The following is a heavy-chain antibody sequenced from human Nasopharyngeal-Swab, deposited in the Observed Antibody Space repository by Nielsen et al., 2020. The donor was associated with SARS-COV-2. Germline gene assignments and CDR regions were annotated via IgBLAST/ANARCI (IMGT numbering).Heavy chain of an antibody. J-gene: IGHJ6*02. CDR3: ARDLGYVSPGGYFYYQGMDV. V-gene: IGHV3-7*01. CDR2: IKQDGRET. Sequence: GESLKISCAASGFTFSTYWMSWVRQAPGNGPEWVANIKQDGRETYYVGSVRGRFTISRDNADNSLYLQMNSLRAEDTALYYCARDLGYVSPGGYFYYQGMDVWGPGTTVTVSS. D-gene: IGHD6-13*01. CDR1: GFTFSTYW.